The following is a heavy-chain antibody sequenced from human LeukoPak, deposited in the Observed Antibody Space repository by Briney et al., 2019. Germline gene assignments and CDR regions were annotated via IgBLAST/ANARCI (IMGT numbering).Heavy chain of an antibody. CDR3: ARYGRGGAEWYFDL. D-gene: IGHD3-10*01. V-gene: IGHV4-4*07. Sequence: SETLSLTCSVSGGSIINYYWSWIRQPAGKGLEWIGRVFVTGSTNYNPSVKSRVTISVDKSKNQFSLKLNSVTAADTAVYYCARYGRGGAEWYFDLWGRGTLVTVSS. J-gene: IGHJ2*01. CDR1: GGSIINYY. CDR2: VFVTGST.